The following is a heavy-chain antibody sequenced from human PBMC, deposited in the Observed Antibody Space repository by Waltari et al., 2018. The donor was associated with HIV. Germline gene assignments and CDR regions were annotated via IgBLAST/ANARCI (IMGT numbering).Heavy chain of an antibody. V-gene: IGHV3-49*03. CDR1: GFTFGDYA. J-gene: IGHJ4*02. CDR2: IRSKVWGGTT. Sequence: EVKLVESGGAFVQPGRSLRLSCTGSGFTFGDYAMSWFRQAPGKGLEWVGLIRSKVWGGTTEYAGSVKGRFTISRDDSKSSAYLQMNSLKTEDTAVYYCTRPPTSDIFVEWLFDFWGQGTRVTVSS. D-gene: IGHD3-3*01. CDR3: TRPPTSDIFVEWLFDF.